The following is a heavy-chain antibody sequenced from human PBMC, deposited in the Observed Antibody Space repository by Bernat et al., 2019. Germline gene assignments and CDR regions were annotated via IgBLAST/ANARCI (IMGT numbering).Heavy chain of an antibody. CDR2: IIPIFGTA. D-gene: IGHD6-13*01. CDR3: ARAPGYSSSWYEGFDY. CDR1: GGTFSSYA. V-gene: IGHV1-69*06. Sequence: QVQLVQSGAEVKKPGSSVKVSCKASGGTFSSYAISWVRQAPGQGLEWMGGIIPIFGTANYAQKFQGRVTMTRNTSISTAYMELSSLRSEDTAVYYCARAPGYSSSWYEGFDYWGQGTLVTVSS. J-gene: IGHJ4*02.